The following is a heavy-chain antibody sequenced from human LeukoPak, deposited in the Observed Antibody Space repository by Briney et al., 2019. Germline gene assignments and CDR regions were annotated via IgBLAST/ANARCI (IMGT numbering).Heavy chain of an antibody. V-gene: IGHV3-11*06. D-gene: IGHD1-26*01. J-gene: IGHJ3*02. CDR1: GFTFSDYY. CDR2: ISDSSGYT. CDR3: ARDRVGGSYVFDI. Sequence: GGSLRLSCAASGFTFSDYYMSWIRQAPGKGLEWVSYISDSSGYTKDADSVKGRFTISRDNAKKSLYLQMNSLRAEDTAVYYCARDRVGGSYVFDIWGQGAMVTVSS.